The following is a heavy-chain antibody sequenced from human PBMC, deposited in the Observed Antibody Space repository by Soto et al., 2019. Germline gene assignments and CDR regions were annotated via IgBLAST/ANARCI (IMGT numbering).Heavy chain of an antibody. V-gene: IGHV6-1*01. CDR3: ATSGTGRSSWTSRADFDI. CDR1: WEIFSVDKAS. Sequence: QTLXLTCAISWEIFSVDKASFDLIMQSPSRCVWWLGRTYYRSRLYNDYAVSVKRRITINPATSKNQFSMQLTSVTPEDTAVYYCATSGTGRSSWTSRADFDIRGQGTMVTVSS. D-gene: IGHD6-13*01. CDR2: TYYRSRLYN. J-gene: IGHJ3*02.